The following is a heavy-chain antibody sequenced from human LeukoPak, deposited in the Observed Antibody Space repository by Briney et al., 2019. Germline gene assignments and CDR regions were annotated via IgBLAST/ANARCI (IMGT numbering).Heavy chain of an antibody. J-gene: IGHJ6*02. CDR2: IYYSGST. D-gene: IGHD6-13*01. CDR1: GGSVNSGNYY. Sequence: KPSETLSLTCSVSGGSVNSGNYYWSWIRQPPGKGLEWIGYIYYSGSTNYSPSLKSRVTISLDTSKNQFSLKLSSVTAADTAVYYCARAVAAARQYYYGMDVWGQGTTVTVSS. V-gene: IGHV4-61*01. CDR3: ARAVAAARQYYYGMDV.